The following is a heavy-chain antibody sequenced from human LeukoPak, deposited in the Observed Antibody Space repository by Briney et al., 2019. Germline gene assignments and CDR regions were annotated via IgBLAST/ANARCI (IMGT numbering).Heavy chain of an antibody. D-gene: IGHD2-15*01. V-gene: IGHV3-74*01. CDR1: EFTFSSYG. CDR2: IDSDGSST. Sequence: PGGSLRLSCAASEFTFSSYGMHWGRQSPGKGRVWVSRIDSDGSSTIDADSVKGRFTISRDNAKNTLNLQMNSLRAEDTALYYCARSGAPTPAYWGQGTLVIVSS. J-gene: IGHJ4*02. CDR3: ARSGAPTPAY.